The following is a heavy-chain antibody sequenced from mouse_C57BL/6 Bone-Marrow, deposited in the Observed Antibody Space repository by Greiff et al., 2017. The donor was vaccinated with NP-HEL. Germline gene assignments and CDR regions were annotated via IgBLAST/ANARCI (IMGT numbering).Heavy chain of an antibody. Sequence: ESGGDLVKPGGSLKLSCAASGFTFSSYGMSWVRQTPDKRLEWVATISSGGSYTYYPDSVKGRFTISRDNAKNTLYLQMSSLKSEDTAMYYCARLRYPFAYWGQGTLVTVSA. V-gene: IGHV5-6*01. CDR3: ARLRYPFAY. CDR1: GFTFSSYG. D-gene: IGHD1-1*01. J-gene: IGHJ3*01. CDR2: ISSGGSYT.